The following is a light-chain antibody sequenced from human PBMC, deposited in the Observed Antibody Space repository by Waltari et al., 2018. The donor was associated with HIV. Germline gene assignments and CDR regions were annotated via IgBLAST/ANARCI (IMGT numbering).Light chain of an antibody. J-gene: IGKJ4*01. Sequence: DIQMTHSPATLPASVGDRVTIPCRASQNFNRWVACYQQSPGKPPKFLIYQASSVESGVPSRFRGSRAGTPFTLTINSLQPADFATYYCQKYHADPVTFGGGTKVENK. CDR2: QAS. CDR1: QNFNRW. CDR3: QKYHADPVT. V-gene: IGKV1-5*01.